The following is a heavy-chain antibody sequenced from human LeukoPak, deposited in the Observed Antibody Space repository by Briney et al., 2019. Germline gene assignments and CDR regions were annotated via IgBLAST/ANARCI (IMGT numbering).Heavy chain of an antibody. V-gene: IGHV3-23*01. CDR2: ISGSGGST. J-gene: IGHJ4*02. CDR3: AKVRTGDFGELSFDY. Sequence: GGSLRLSCAASGFTFSSYAMSWVRQAPGKGLEWVSAISGSGGSTYYADSVKGRFTISRDNSKNTLYLQMNSLRAEDTAVYYCAKVRTGDFGELSFDYWGQGTLVTVPS. D-gene: IGHD3-10*01. CDR1: GFTFSSYA.